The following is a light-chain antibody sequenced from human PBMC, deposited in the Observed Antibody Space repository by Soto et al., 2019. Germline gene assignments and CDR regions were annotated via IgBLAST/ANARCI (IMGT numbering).Light chain of an antibody. CDR1: QSVTSGY. CDR2: GES. CDR3: QQHETLIT. V-gene: IGKV3-20*01. J-gene: IGKJ5*01. Sequence: ENVLTQSPGTLSLSPGDRATLSCRASQSVTSGYLAWYQQKPGQSPRLLIFGESSRATGIPDRFSGSGSGTDFTLTISRLEPEDVAVYYCQQHETLITVGQGTRLEIK.